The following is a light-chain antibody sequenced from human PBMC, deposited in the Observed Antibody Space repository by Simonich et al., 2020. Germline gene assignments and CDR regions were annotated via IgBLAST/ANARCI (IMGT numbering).Light chain of an antibody. J-gene: IGKJ5*01. Sequence: DIVMTQTPLSLSVTPGQPASISCKYSQSLLHSDGKTYLYWYLQKPGQSPQLLIYEVSIRFSGVPDRFSGSGSGTDFTLKISRVEAEEVGVYYGMQGIHLPITFGQGTRLEIK. CDR2: EVS. V-gene: IGKV2-29*02. CDR3: MQGIHLPIT. CDR1: QSLLHSDGKTY.